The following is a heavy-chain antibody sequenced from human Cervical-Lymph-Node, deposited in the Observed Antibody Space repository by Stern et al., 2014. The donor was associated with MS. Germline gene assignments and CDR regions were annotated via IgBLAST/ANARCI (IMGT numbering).Heavy chain of an antibody. Sequence: QVQLLESGGGVVQPGRSLRLSCAASGFTFSSYAMHWVRQAPGKGLEWVAVLSYDGSNKYYADSVKGRFTISRDNSKNTLYLQMNSLRAEDTAVYYCARDYNGRQWLAFDYWGQGTLVTVSS. V-gene: IGHV3-30-3*01. CDR3: ARDYNGRQWLAFDY. D-gene: IGHD6-19*01. J-gene: IGHJ4*02. CDR1: GFTFSSYA. CDR2: LSYDGSNK.